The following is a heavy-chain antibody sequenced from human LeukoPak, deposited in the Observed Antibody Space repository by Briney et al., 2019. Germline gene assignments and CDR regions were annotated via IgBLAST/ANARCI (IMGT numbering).Heavy chain of an antibody. V-gene: IGHV3-23*01. CDR1: GFTFSSYA. J-gene: IGHJ4*02. Sequence: GGSLRLSCAASGFTFSSYAVSWVRQAPGRGLEWVSSISGSGGSTYSADSVKGRFTISRDNSKNTLYLQMNSLRAEDTALYYCAKDRSCTNDICHGDFDYWGQGTLVTVSS. CDR2: ISGSGGST. CDR3: AKDRSCTNDICHGDFDY. D-gene: IGHD2-8*01.